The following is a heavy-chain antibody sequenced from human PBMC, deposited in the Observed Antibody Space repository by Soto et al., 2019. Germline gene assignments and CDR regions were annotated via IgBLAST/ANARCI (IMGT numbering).Heavy chain of an antibody. CDR1: GFTFDDYA. D-gene: IGHD6-6*01. CDR2: ISWNSGSI. Sequence: EVQLVESGGGLVQPGRSLRLSCAASGFTFDDYAMHWVRQAPGKGLEWVSDISWNSGSIGYADSVKGRFTISRDNAKNSLYLQMNSLRAEDTALYYCAKGGSSSSPHYYYGMDVWGQGTTVTVSS. CDR3: AKGGSSSSPHYYYGMDV. J-gene: IGHJ6*02. V-gene: IGHV3-9*01.